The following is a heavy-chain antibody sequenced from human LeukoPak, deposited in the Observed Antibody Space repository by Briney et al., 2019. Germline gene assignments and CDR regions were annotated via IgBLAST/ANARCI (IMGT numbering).Heavy chain of an antibody. J-gene: IGHJ4*02. CDR1: GFTFSSYA. V-gene: IGHV3-7*01. CDR2: IKQDGGES. Sequence: GGSLRLSCAASGFTFSSYAMSWVRQAPGKGLEWVANIKQDGGESYYVDSVKGRFTISRDNAKDSLYLQMNSLTAEDTAVYYCATTGVSVTAIPTAYWGQGTLVTVSS. D-gene: IGHD2-21*02. CDR3: ATTGVSVTAIPTAY.